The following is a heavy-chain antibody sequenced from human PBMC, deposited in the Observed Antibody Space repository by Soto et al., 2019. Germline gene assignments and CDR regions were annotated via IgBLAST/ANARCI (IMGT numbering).Heavy chain of an antibody. CDR1: GFTFSSYA. Sequence: QVQLVESGGGVVQPGKSLRLSCAASGFTFSSYAMHWVRQAPGKGLEWVAVISYDGSNKYYADSVKGRFTISRDNSKNTLYLQMNSLRAEDTAVYYCAPGSGSYYPKYWGQGTLVTVSS. CDR3: APGSGSYYPKY. V-gene: IGHV3-30-3*01. D-gene: IGHD3-10*01. J-gene: IGHJ4*02. CDR2: ISYDGSNK.